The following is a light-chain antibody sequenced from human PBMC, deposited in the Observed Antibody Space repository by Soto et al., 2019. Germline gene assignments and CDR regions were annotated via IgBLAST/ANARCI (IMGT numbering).Light chain of an antibody. J-gene: IGLJ1*01. CDR1: SSDVGGYNY. Sequence: QSALTQPASVSGSPGQSITISCTGTSSDVGGYNYVSWYQHHPGKGPKLMIYDVSNRPSGVSNRFSGSKSGNTASLTISGLQDDDEADYYCSSYRSGGTYVFGTGTKLTVL. CDR3: SSYRSGGTYV. V-gene: IGLV2-14*03. CDR2: DVS.